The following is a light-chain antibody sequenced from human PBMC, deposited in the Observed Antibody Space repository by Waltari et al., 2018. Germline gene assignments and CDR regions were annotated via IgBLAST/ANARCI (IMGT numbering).Light chain of an antibody. V-gene: IGKV2-28*01. J-gene: IGKJ4*01. CDR3: MQALQTPLT. Sequence: IVMTQSPLSLPVTPGEPAPISCRSSQSLLHSNGYNYLDWYLQKPGQSPQLLIYFGSNRASGVPDRFSGSGSGTDFTLKISRVEAEDVGVYYCMQALQTPLTFGGGTKVEIK. CDR1: QSLLHSNGYNY. CDR2: FGS.